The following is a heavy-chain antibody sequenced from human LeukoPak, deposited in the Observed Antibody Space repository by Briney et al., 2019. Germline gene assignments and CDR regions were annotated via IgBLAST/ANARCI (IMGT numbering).Heavy chain of an antibody. CDR1: GGSISSGDYY. J-gene: IGHJ4*02. Sequence: RPSQTLSLTCTVSGGSISSGDYYWSWIRQHPGKGLEWIGYIYYSGSTYYNPSLKSRVTISLDTSKNQVPLKLSSVTAADTAVYYCARDQEDSGTDYWGQGTLVTVSS. D-gene: IGHD3-10*01. CDR2: IYYSGST. CDR3: ARDQEDSGTDY. V-gene: IGHV4-31*03.